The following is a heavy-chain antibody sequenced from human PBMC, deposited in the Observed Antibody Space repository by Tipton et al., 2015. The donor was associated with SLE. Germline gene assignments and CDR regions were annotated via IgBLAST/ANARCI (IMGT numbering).Heavy chain of an antibody. CDR3: AREEYYYGSGGYYYYGMDV. D-gene: IGHD3-10*01. V-gene: IGHV1-69*01. Sequence: QVQLVQSGAEVKKPGSSVKVSCKASGGTFSSYAISWVRQAPGQGLEWMGGIIPIFGTANYAEKFQGRVPITAEESTSTAYMELSSLRSDDTAVYYCAREEYYYGSGGYYYYGMDVWGQGTTVTVSS. CDR1: GGTFSSYA. CDR2: IIPIFGTA. J-gene: IGHJ6*02.